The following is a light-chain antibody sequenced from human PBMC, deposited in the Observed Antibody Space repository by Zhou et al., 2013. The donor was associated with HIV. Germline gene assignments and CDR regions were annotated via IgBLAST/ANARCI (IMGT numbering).Light chain of an antibody. CDR3: QQSNSFPFT. CDR1: QSISRY. Sequence: DIQMTQSPSSLSASIGDRVTITCRASQSISRYLNWYQQKPGKAPKLLIYDASSVQSGVPSRFSGSGSGTDFTLTISSLQPEDFATYYCQQSNSFPFTFGPGTKVDIK. V-gene: IGKV1-39*01. CDR2: DAS. J-gene: IGKJ3*01.